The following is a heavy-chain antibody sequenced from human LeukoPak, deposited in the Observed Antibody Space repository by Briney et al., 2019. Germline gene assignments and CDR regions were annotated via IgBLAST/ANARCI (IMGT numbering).Heavy chain of an antibody. Sequence: GGSLRLSCAASGFTFSSYGMHWVRQAPGEGLEWVALISYDGTKKYYGDSVKGRFTISRDKSRNTLYLQMNSLRAEDTAVYYCAKDWMSTIINYFDYWGQGTLVTVSS. J-gene: IGHJ4*02. V-gene: IGHV3-30*18. D-gene: IGHD5-12*01. CDR2: ISYDGTKK. CDR1: GFTFSSYG. CDR3: AKDWMSTIINYFDY.